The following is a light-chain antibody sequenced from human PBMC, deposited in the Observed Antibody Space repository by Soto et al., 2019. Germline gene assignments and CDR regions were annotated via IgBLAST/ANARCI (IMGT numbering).Light chain of an antibody. CDR1: NSDIGAYNY. V-gene: IGLV2-14*01. CDR2: GVT. CDR3: SSYTTAYFYV. J-gene: IGLJ1*01. Sequence: QSVLTQPASVSGSPGQSITISCTGSNSDIGAYNYVSWYQQHPGKAPKLIIHGVTNRPSGVSHRFSGSKSDYTASLTISGLQAEDEGDYYCSSYTTAYFYVFGTGTRSPS.